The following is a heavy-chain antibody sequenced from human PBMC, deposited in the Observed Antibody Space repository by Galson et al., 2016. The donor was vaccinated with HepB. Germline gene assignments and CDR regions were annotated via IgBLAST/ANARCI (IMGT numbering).Heavy chain of an antibody. CDR2: IWYDGSNK. Sequence: SLRLSCAASGFTFSSYGMHWVRQAPGKGLEWLAVIWYDGSNKYYADSVKGRFIISRDNSQNTLYLQMNSLGAEDTAVYYCARDAHIAVTLLDVWGQGTTVTVSS. CDR3: ARDAHIAVTLLDV. CDR1: GFTFSSYG. D-gene: IGHD6-19*01. J-gene: IGHJ6*02. V-gene: IGHV3-33*01.